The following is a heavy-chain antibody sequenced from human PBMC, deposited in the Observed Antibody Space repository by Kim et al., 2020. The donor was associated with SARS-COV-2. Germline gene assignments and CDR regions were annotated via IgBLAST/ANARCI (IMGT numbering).Heavy chain of an antibody. CDR2: INRDGTGT. J-gene: IGHJ4*02. Sequence: GGSLRLSCAVSGFTFSSHWMLWVRQAPGKGLVWVSRINRDGTGTTYADSVKGRFTISRDNAKNTLYLQMNSLRAEDTAVYYCARGGEVSRPSGSYGDCWGQGTLVTVSS. V-gene: IGHV3-74*01. CDR3: ARGGEVSRPSGSYGDC. D-gene: IGHD1-26*01. CDR1: GFTFSSHW.